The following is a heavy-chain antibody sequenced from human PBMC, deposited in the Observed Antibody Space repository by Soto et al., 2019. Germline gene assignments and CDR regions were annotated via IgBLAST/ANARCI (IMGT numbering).Heavy chain of an antibody. CDR3: TALGFYETGVGGGY. D-gene: IGHD2-8*02. V-gene: IGHV3-30*03. CDR2: ISYDGNDK. Sequence: QVQLVESGGGVVQPGRSLRLSCAASGFPFSGFGMHWVRQAPGKGLEWLAVISYDGNDKYFADSVKGRFTISRDNSKNTLYLQMSSLRAEDTAVYYCTALGFYETGVGGGYWGQGTLVIVSS. J-gene: IGHJ4*02. CDR1: GFPFSGFG.